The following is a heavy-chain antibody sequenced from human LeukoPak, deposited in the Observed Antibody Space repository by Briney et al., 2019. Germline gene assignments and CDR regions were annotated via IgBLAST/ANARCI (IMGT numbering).Heavy chain of an antibody. J-gene: IGHJ4*02. D-gene: IGHD1-26*01. Sequence: SETLSLTCAVYGGSFSGYYWGWIWQSPGKGLEWIGSIYHSGSTYYNPSLKSRVTISVDTSKNQFSLKLSSVTAADTAVYYCARGLSGSYQIDYWGQGTLVTVSS. V-gene: IGHV4-34*01. CDR1: GGSFSGYY. CDR2: IYHSGST. CDR3: ARGLSGSYQIDY.